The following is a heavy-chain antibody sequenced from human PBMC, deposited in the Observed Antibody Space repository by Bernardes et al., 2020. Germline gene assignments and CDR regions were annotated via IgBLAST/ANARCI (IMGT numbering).Heavy chain of an antibody. D-gene: IGHD4-17*01. CDR3: ARVYGGNSFDY. V-gene: IGHV3-74*01. Sequence: GGSLSLSCAASGSTFSNYWMHWVRQAPGKGLVWVSHINSDGSSTNYADSVKGRFTISRDNAKNTLYLQMNSLRAEDTAVYYCARVYGGNSFDYWGQGTLVTVSS. CDR1: GSTFSNYW. J-gene: IGHJ4*02. CDR2: INSDGSST.